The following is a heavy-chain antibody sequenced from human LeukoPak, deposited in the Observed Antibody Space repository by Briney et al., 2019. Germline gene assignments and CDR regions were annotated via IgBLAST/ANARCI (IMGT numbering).Heavy chain of an antibody. CDR2: ISAYNGNT. Sequence: ASVKVSCKASGYTFTSYGISWVRQAPGQGLEWMGWISAYNGNTNYAQKLQGRVTMTTDASTSTAYMELRSLRSDDTAVYYCARDSSSGYYRNWFDPWGQGTLVTVSS. CDR3: ARDSSSGYYRNWFDP. V-gene: IGHV1-18*01. J-gene: IGHJ5*02. CDR1: GYTFTSYG. D-gene: IGHD3-22*01.